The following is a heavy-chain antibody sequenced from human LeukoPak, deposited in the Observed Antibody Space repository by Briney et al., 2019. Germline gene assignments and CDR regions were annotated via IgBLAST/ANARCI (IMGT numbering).Heavy chain of an antibody. CDR1: GFTFSSYS. V-gene: IGHV3-21*01. Sequence: PGGSLRLSCAASGFTFSSYSMNWVRQAPGKGLEWVSSISSSSTYIYYADSVKGRFTISRDNAKNSLYLQMSSLRAEDTAVYYCARTAGGGPIYAFDIWGQGTVVTVSS. D-gene: IGHD3-9*01. J-gene: IGHJ3*02. CDR3: ARTAGGGPIYAFDI. CDR2: ISSSSTYI.